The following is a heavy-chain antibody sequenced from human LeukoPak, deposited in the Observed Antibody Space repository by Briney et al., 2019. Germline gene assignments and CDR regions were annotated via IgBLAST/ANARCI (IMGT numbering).Heavy chain of an antibody. Sequence: PGGSLRLSCAASGFTFSSYAMSWVRQAPGKGLEWVSAISGSGGSTYYADSVKGRFTISRDNSKNTLYLQMNSLRAEDTAVYYCAKYSSGWYGFPGHFDYWGQGTLVTVSS. J-gene: IGHJ4*02. CDR2: ISGSGGST. CDR1: GFTFSSYA. V-gene: IGHV3-23*01. CDR3: AKYSSGWYGFPGHFDY. D-gene: IGHD6-19*01.